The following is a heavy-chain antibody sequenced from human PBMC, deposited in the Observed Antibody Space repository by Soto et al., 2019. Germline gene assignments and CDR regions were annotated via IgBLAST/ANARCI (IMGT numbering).Heavy chain of an antibody. V-gene: IGHV4-4*07. CDR2: IYTSGST. Sequence: SETLSLTCTVSGGSISSYYWSWIRQPAGKGLEWIGRIYTSGSTNYNPSLKSRVTMSVDTSKNQFSLKLSSVTAADTAVYYCARGAPLWFGELSYYFDYWGQGTLVTVSS. CDR3: ARGAPLWFGELSYYFDY. CDR1: GGSISSYY. D-gene: IGHD3-10*01. J-gene: IGHJ4*02.